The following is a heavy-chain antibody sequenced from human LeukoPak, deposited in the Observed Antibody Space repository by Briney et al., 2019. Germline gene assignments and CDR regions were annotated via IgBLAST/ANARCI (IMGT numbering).Heavy chain of an antibody. J-gene: IGHJ5*02. CDR1: GYTFTSYD. D-gene: IGHD3-10*01. V-gene: IGHV1-8*01. Sequence: ASVKVSCKASGYTFTSYDINWVRQATGQGREWMGWMNPNSGNTGYAQKFQGRVTMTRNTSISTAYMELSSLRSEDTAVYYCARAPMVRGVIVNWFDPWGQGTLVTVSS. CDR3: ARAPMVRGVIVNWFDP. CDR2: MNPNSGNT.